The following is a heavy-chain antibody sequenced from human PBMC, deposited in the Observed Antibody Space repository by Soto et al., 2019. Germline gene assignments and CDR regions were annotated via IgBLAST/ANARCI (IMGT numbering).Heavy chain of an antibody. D-gene: IGHD6-25*01. J-gene: IGHJ4*02. V-gene: IGHV3-23*01. Sequence: EVQLLESGGGLVQPGGSLRLSCAASGFTFKNYAMSWVRQAPGKGLEWFSAINDGGSSTYHADSVKGRFTISRDNSKNTLSLQMNSLTADGADIYDCAKGSASGSPYYFDYLGQGALVTVSS. CDR3: AKGSASGSPYYFDY. CDR1: GFTFKNYA. CDR2: INDGGSST.